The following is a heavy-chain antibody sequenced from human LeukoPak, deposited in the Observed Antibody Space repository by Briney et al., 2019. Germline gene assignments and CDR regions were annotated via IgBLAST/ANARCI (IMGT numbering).Heavy chain of an antibody. CDR2: VWYDGRNK. CDR3: ARMYSTSTNWFDP. D-gene: IGHD6-6*01. Sequence: GGSLRLSCAASGFTFSSYGMHWVRQAPGKGLEWVAVVWYDGRNKYYADSVKGRFTISRDNPKNTMYPQMDSLRAEDTAVYYRARMYSTSTNWFDPWGQGTLVTVSS. CDR1: GFTFSSYG. V-gene: IGHV3-33*01. J-gene: IGHJ5*02.